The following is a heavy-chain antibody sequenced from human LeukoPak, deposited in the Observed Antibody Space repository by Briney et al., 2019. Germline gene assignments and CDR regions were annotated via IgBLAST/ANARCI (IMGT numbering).Heavy chain of an antibody. D-gene: IGHD6-13*01. V-gene: IGHV3-21*01. CDR2: ISSSSTYI. J-gene: IGHJ4*02. CDR3: ARVGSSSWYIDY. CDR1: GFTFSGYS. Sequence: GGSLRLSCAASGFTFSGYSMNWVRQAPGKGLEWVSSISSSSTYIYYADSVKGRFTISRDSAKNSLYLQMNSLRAEDTAVYYCARVGSSSWYIDYWGQGTLVTVSS.